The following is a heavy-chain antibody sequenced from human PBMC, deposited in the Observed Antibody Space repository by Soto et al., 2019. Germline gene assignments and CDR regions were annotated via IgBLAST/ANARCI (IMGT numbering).Heavy chain of an antibody. CDR3: AGTVGTRIDY. J-gene: IGHJ4*02. V-gene: IGHV3-21*01. CDR1: GFTFSSYS. Sequence: EVQLVESGGGLVKPGGSLRLSCAASGFTFSSYSMNWVRQAPGKGLEWVSSISSSSSYIYYADSVKGRFTISRENAKNSLYLPMNSLRAEDTAVYYCAGTVGTRIDYWGQGPLVTVSS. CDR2: ISSSSSYI. D-gene: IGHD1-26*01.